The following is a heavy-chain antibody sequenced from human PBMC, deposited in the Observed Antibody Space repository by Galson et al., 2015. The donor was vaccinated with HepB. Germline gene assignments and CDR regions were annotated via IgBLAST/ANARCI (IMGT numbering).Heavy chain of an antibody. CDR3: VLGGSASNLGS. V-gene: IGHV3-30-3*01. D-gene: IGHD5-12*01. Sequence: SLRLSCAASGFTFSAYAMHWVRQAPGKGLEWVTFISHDENTKYYADSVKGRFTVSRDNSKNTLSLQMNGLRTDDTAVYYCVLGGSASNLGSWGQGTLVTVSS. CDR1: GFTFSAYA. J-gene: IGHJ5*02. CDR2: ISHDENTK.